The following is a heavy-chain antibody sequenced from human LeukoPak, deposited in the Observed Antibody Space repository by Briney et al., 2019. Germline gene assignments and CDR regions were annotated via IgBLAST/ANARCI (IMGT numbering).Heavy chain of an antibody. J-gene: IGHJ4*02. V-gene: IGHV3-64D*06. D-gene: IGHD3-10*01. Sequence: GGSLRLSCSASGFTFSRYAMHWVRQAPGKGLEYVSAISSNGGSTYYADSVTGRFTISRDNSRNTLHLQMSSLRVEDTAVYYCVKDSSSGSYFDYWGQGTLVTVSS. CDR2: ISSNGGST. CDR1: GFTFSRYA. CDR3: VKDSSSGSYFDY.